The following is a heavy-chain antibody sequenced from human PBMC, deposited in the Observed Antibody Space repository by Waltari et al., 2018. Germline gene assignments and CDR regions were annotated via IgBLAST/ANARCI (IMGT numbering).Heavy chain of an antibody. J-gene: IGHJ4*02. V-gene: IGHV1-46*01. CDR2: INPSSGDT. Sequence: QVQLLQSGAEVKKPGASVRVSCKTSGYTFTKYYMHWVRQAPGQGLEWMGIINPSSGDTTYAQTFQGRVTITGETSTSTVFVELTSLRSGDTAVYYCARDFFSTVVSPGLFDYWGQGTPVTVSS. CDR3: ARDFFSTVVSPGLFDY. D-gene: IGHD4-17*01. CDR1: GYTFTKYY.